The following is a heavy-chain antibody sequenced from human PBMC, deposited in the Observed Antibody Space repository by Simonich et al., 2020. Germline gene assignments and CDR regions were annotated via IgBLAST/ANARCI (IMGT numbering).Heavy chain of an antibody. CDR1: GFTFSSYS. D-gene: IGHD3-10*01. CDR3: ARDTSYYGSGSYYFDY. CDR2: ISRSSSYI. Sequence: GGGLVKPGRSLRLSCAASGFTFSSYSMNWVRQAPGKGLEWVSSISRSSSYIYYSDSVKGRFTISRDNAKNSLYLQMNSLRAEDTAVYYCARDTSYYGSGSYYFDYWGQGTLVTVSS. J-gene: IGHJ4*02. V-gene: IGHV3-21*01.